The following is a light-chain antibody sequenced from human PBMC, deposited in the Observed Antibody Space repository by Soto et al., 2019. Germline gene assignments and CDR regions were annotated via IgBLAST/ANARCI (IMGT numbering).Light chain of an antibody. J-gene: IGKJ1*01. Sequence: DIQMTQSPSSLSASVGDRVTITCRASQGIGNSLAWYQQKPGKVPKVLIYTASTLHSGVPSRFSGSGSGTDFTLTINRLQPEDVATYFCQKYDSVPWSFGQVTRVDI. CDR2: TAS. CDR1: QGIGNS. CDR3: QKYDSVPWS. V-gene: IGKV1-27*01.